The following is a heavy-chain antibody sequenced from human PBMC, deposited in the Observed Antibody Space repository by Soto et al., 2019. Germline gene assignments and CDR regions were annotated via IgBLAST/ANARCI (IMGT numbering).Heavy chain of an antibody. D-gene: IGHD6-19*01. CDR3: PGGPGWESEL. V-gene: IGHV3-7*05. CDR2: IKKDGNEK. J-gene: IGHJ4*02. Sequence: EVQLVESGGGLVQPGGSLRLSCAASGLTLGDYWMNWVRQAPGKGLEWVANIKKDGNEKNYVDAVKGRFTISRDNAKNSLFLQMNSLRAEDTAVYYCPGGPGWESELWGPGTHVTVSS. CDR1: GLTLGDYW.